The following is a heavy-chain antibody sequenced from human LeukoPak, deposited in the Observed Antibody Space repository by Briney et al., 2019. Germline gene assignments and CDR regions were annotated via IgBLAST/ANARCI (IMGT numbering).Heavy chain of an antibody. D-gene: IGHD3-10*01. CDR1: GYTFTSYG. J-gene: IGHJ6*03. V-gene: IGHV1-18*01. CDR2: ISGYNGKT. Sequence: ASVKVSCKASGYTFTSYGISWVRQAPGQGLEWMGWISGYNGKTNYAQKLQGRVTMTTDTSTSTAYMELRSLRSDDTAMYHCARVPIPEVLWFGEEQGGYYYYYMDVWGKGTTVTISS. CDR3: ARVPIPEVLWFGEEQGGYYYYYMDV.